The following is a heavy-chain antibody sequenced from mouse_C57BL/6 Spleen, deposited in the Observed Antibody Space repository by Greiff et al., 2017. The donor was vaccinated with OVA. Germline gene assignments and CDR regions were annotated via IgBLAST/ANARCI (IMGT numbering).Heavy chain of an antibody. CDR2: ISDGGSYT. CDR1: GFTFSSYA. J-gene: IGHJ2*01. D-gene: IGHD3-2*02. CDR3: ARGGTAQASFDY. Sequence: EVKVVESGGGLVKPGGSLKLSCAASGFTFSSYAMSWVRQTPEKRLEWVATISDGGSYTYYPDNVKGRFTISRDNAKNNLYLQMSHLKSEDTAMYYCARGGTAQASFDYWGQGTTLTVSS. V-gene: IGHV5-4*03.